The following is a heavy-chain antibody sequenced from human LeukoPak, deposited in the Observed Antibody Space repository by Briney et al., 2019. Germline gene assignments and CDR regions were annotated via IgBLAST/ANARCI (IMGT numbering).Heavy chain of an antibody. Sequence: GGSLTLSCVASRFTFSHFGMHWVRQAPDKGLEWVAVIWSDATNEYYADSVKGRFTISRDNSRNTVFLQMNNLRVEDTAVYFCAKDAQRGFDYSNSLESWGQGTLVTVSS. V-gene: IGHV3-33*06. J-gene: IGHJ4*02. CDR1: RFTFSHFG. CDR2: IWSDATNE. D-gene: IGHD4-11*01. CDR3: AKDAQRGFDYSNSLES.